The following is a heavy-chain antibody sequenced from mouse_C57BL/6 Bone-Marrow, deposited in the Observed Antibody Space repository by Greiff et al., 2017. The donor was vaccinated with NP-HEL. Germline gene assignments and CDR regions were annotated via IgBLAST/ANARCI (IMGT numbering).Heavy chain of an antibody. CDR3: ARHERDAMDY. J-gene: IGHJ4*01. Sequence: DVKLVESGGGLVQPGGSLKLSCAASGFTFSDYYMYWVRQTPEKRLEWVAYISNGGGSTYYPDTVKGRFTISRDNAKNTLYLQMGRLKSEDTAMYYCARHERDAMDYWGQGTSVTVSS. V-gene: IGHV5-12*01. CDR1: GFTFSDYY. CDR2: ISNGGGST.